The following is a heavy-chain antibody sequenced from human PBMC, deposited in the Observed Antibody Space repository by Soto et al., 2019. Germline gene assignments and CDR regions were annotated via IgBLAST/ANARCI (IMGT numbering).Heavy chain of an antibody. J-gene: IGHJ4*02. CDR2: IKSKTDGGTT. CDR3: TTLIALRRYFFGLSY. CDR1: GFTFSNAW. D-gene: IGHD3-3*01. V-gene: IGHV3-15*07. Sequence: EVQLVESGGGLVKPGGSLRLSRAASGFTFSNAWMNWVRQAPGKGLEWVGRIKSKTDGGTTDYAAPVKGRFTISRDDSKNTLYLQMNSLKTEDTAVYYCTTLIALRRYFFGLSYWGQGTLVTVSS.